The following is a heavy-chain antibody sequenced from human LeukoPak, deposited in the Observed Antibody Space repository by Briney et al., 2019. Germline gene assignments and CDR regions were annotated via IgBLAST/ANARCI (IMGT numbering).Heavy chain of an antibody. D-gene: IGHD5-12*01. CDR2: FDPEDGET. V-gene: IGHV1-24*01. CDR3: ATVGPRSGFFDY. J-gene: IGHJ4*02. CDR1: GYTLTELS. Sequence: ASVKVSCKVSGYTLTELSMHWVRQAPGKGLEWMGGFDPEDGETIYAQKFQGRVTMTEDTSTDTAYMELSSLRSEDTAVYYCATVGPRSGFFDYWGQGTLVTVSS.